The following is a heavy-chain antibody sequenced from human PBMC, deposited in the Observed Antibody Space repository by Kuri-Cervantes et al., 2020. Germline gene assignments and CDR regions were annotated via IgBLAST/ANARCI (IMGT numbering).Heavy chain of an antibody. Sequence: GESLKISCAASGFTFSSYGMHWVRQAPGKGLEWVAVIWYDGSNKYYADSVKGRFTISRDNSKNTLYLQMNSLRAEDTAVYYCARAVEPFETQWLVRSPFDYWGQGTLVTVSS. CDR3: ARAVEPFETQWLVRSPFDY. V-gene: IGHV3-33*01. D-gene: IGHD6-19*01. J-gene: IGHJ4*02. CDR2: IWYDGSNK. CDR1: GFTFSSYG.